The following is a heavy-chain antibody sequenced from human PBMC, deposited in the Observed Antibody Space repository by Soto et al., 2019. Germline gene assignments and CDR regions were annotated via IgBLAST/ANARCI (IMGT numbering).Heavy chain of an antibody. V-gene: IGHV4-59*01. Sequence: SETLSLTCTISGGSISVYYWSWIRQPPGQALEWIGYIHDSGSPYYNPSLRSRVIISADTSKNQISLKLTSATAADTAVYYCARGVGSSPPRYWGRGTLVTAPQ. J-gene: IGHJ4*02. CDR2: IHDSGSP. CDR3: ARGVGSSPPRY. D-gene: IGHD1-26*01. CDR1: GGSISVYY.